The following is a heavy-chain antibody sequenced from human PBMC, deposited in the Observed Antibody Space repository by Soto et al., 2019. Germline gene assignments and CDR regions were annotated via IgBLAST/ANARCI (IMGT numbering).Heavy chain of an antibody. Sequence: EVQLLESGGGLVQPGGSLRLSCAASGFTFSSYAINWVRQAPGKGLEWVSTISGSGDKTYYADSVKGRFTISRDNSKNTLSLQMNSLRAEDTAVYYCAKSGQSIWANIDVWGQGTTVTVSS. V-gene: IGHV3-23*01. CDR2: ISGSGDKT. J-gene: IGHJ6*02. CDR3: AKSGQSIWANIDV. D-gene: IGHD6-25*01. CDR1: GFTFSSYA.